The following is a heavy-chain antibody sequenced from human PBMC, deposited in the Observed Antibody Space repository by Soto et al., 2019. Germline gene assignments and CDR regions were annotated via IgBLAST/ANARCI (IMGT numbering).Heavy chain of an antibody. Sequence: ASVKVSCKASGYTFTSYDINWVRQATGQGLEWMGWMNPNSGNTGYAQKFQGRVTMTRNTSISTAYMELSSLRSEDTVVYYCARGYCSSTSCYNRNWFDPWGQGTLVTVSS. CDR1: GYTFTSYD. D-gene: IGHD2-2*02. CDR2: MNPNSGNT. CDR3: ARGYCSSTSCYNRNWFDP. V-gene: IGHV1-8*01. J-gene: IGHJ5*02.